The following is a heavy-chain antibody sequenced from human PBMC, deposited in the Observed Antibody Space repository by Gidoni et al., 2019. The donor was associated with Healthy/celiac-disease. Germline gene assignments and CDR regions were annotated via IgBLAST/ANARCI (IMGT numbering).Heavy chain of an antibody. J-gene: IGHJ4*02. V-gene: IGHV3-30*03. CDR3: ASGIAAAGPNFDY. CDR2: ISYDGSNN. CDR1: VFNLSSYG. D-gene: IGHD6-13*01. Sequence: QVQLVESGGGVVQPGRSLRLSCAASVFNLSSYGMHWVRQAPGKGLQWVAVISYDGSNNYYAEAVKGRFTITRDNSKNTLYLQRNSLRAEDTAVYYCASGIAAAGPNFDYWGQGTLVTVSS.